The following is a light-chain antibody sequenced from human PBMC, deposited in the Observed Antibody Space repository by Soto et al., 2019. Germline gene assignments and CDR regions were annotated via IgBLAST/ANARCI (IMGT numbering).Light chain of an antibody. Sequence: QSARTPPSSVSGSPGQSITISCTVTSSDIGGYDYVSWYQQRPGKAPKLMIYEVRYRPSGVSNRFSGSKSGNTASLTISGIQAEDEAVYYCCSYTRTSNHYFFGSGTKVTVL. J-gene: IGLJ1*01. V-gene: IGLV2-14*01. CDR1: SSDIGGYDY. CDR3: CSYTRTSNHYF. CDR2: EVR.